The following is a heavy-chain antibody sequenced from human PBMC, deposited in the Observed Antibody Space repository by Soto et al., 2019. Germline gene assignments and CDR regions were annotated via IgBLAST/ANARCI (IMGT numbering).Heavy chain of an antibody. CDR2: IFYSGTT. CDR1: GGCISSNGYF. D-gene: IGHD3-22*01. CDR3: ARHYYDSSGYPGPYYHGMDI. J-gene: IGHJ6*02. V-gene: IGHV4-39*01. Sequence: PSESLSLTCTACGGCISSNGYFGFWISNSPRSVRQWIGTIFYSGTTYYNPSLESRITISQATSNNQFSLKLTSVTAADTAVYYCARHYYDSSGYPGPYYHGMDIWGQGTTVTVSS.